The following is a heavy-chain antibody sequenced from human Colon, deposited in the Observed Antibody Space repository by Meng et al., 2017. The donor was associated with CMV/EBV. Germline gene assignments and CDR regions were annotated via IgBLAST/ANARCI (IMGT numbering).Heavy chain of an antibody. V-gene: IGHV1-2*02. CDR2: INTNSGDA. CDR1: GYTFTGYF. D-gene: IGHD1-26*01. CDR3: ARAPYSGIHLTNDY. J-gene: IGHJ4*02. Sequence: ASVKVSCKASGYTFTGYFIHWFRQAPGQGLEWMGWINTNSGDAYYAEKFQGRVTVTRDTSITTVYMQLGRLKSDDTAVYFCARAPYSGIHLTNDYWDQGTLVTVSS.